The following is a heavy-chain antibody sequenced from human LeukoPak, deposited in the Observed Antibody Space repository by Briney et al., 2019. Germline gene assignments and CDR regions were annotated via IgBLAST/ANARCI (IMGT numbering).Heavy chain of an antibody. V-gene: IGHV3-15*01. CDR2: IKSKTDGGTT. CDR1: GFTFSNAW. D-gene: IGHD3-3*01. CDR3: TTGSITIFGVVISRDL. J-gene: IGHJ4*02. Sequence: PGGSLRLSCAASGFTFSNAWMSWVRQAPGKGLEWVGRIKSKTDGGTTDYAAPVKGRFTNSRDDSKNTLYLQMNSLKTEDTAVYYCTTGSITIFGVVISRDLWGQGTLVTVSS.